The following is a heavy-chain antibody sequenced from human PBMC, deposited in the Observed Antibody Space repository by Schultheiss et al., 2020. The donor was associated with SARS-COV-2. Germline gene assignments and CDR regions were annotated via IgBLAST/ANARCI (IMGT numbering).Heavy chain of an antibody. V-gene: IGHV3-33*08. CDR2: IWYDGSNK. CDR1: GFTFSSYG. D-gene: IGHD2-15*01. Sequence: GGSLRLSCAASGFTFSSYGMHWVRQAPGKGLEWVAVIWYDGSNKYYADSVKGRFTISRDNSKNTLYLQMNSLRAEDTAVYYCARGGYCSGGSCSRRYYFDYWGKGTRATVSA. CDR3: ARGGYCSGGSCSRRYYFDY. J-gene: IGHJ4*02.